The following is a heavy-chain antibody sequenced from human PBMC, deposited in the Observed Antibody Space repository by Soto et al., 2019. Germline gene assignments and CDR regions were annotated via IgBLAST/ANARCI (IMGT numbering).Heavy chain of an antibody. J-gene: IGHJ4*02. V-gene: IGHV1-69*02. CDR2: IIPILDIT. CDR1: GGTFSTYT. Sequence: QVQVVQSGAEVKKPGSSVKVSCKTSGGTFSTYTLSWVRQAPGQGLEWMGRIIPILDITNYAQKFQGRLTITADKTTSTASTDLSSLRSEETALYYCALGDNGDFFAFWGQGTLLSVSS. CDR3: ALGDNGDFFAF. D-gene: IGHD4-17*01.